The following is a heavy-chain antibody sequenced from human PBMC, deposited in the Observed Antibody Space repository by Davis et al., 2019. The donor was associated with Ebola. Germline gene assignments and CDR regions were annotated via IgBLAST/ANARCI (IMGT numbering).Heavy chain of an antibody. J-gene: IGHJ6*02. CDR1: GFTFSSYS. CDR2: ISSSSSYI. Sequence: GGSLRLSCAASGFTFSSYSINWVRQAPGKGLEWVSSISSSSSYIYYADSVKGRFTISRDNAKNSLYLQMNSLRAEDTAVYYCASPRRPTVTAYYYYYGMDVWGQGTTVTVSS. CDR3: ASPRRPTVTAYYYYYGMDV. V-gene: IGHV3-21*01. D-gene: IGHD4-11*01.